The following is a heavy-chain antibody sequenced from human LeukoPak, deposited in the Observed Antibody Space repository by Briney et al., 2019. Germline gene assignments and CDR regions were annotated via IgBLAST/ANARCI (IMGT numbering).Heavy chain of an antibody. V-gene: IGHV3-7*01. CDR3: ARGRKVPAAMGNWFDP. J-gene: IGHJ5*02. Sequence: GGSLRLSCAASGFTFSIYWMSWVRQAPGKGLEWVANIKQDGSEQFYVDSVKGRFTISRDNAKNSLYMQMNNLRGEDTAVYYCARGRKVPAAMGNWFDPWGQGTLVTVSS. CDR1: GFTFSIYW. D-gene: IGHD2-2*01. CDR2: IKQDGSEQ.